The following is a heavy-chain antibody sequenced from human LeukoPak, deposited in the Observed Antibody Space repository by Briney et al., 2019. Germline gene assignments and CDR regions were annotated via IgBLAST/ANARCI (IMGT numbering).Heavy chain of an antibody. CDR2: ISGSGGST. CDR1: GFTFVNHA. V-gene: IGHV3-23*01. D-gene: IGHD3-22*01. CDR3: AKKYYYDSSGYYPRSMDV. J-gene: IGHJ6*02. Sequence: GGSLRLSCTASGFTFVNHAMTWVRQAPGKGLEWVSAISGSGGSTYYADSVKGRFTISRDNSKNTLYLQMNSLRAEDTAVYYCAKKYYYDSSGYYPRSMDVWGQGTTVTVSS.